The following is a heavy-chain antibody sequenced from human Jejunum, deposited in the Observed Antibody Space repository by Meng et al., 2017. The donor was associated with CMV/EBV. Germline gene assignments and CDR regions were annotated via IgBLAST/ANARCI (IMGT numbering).Heavy chain of an antibody. D-gene: IGHD3-16*02. CDR1: GCTFDRCA. CDR3: AKLSPN. J-gene: IGHJ4*02. V-gene: IGHV3-23*01. CDR2: ISGSGGST. Sequence: GCMRLSCAASGCTFDRCAMGWVRQAQGKGLEWVSAISGSGGSTYYADSVKDRFTISGDNSKNTLYLQMNSLRADDTAVYYCAKLSPNWGQGTLVTVSS.